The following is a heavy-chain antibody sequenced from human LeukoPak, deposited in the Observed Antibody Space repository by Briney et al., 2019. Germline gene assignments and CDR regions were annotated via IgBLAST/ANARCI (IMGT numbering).Heavy chain of an antibody. Sequence: PGGTLRFSCAASGFTVSGSGMGWVPQGPGKGRVGWFSPGDSDGSTYYADSLKGRFTISRDNSKNTLYLQMNNLRAEDTAVYYCAKRGCRGTCNPLAYWGQGALVTVSP. D-gene: IGHD2-15*01. CDR3: AKRGCRGTCNPLAY. CDR1: GFTVSGSG. CDR2: PGDSDGST. J-gene: IGHJ4*02. V-gene: IGHV3-23*01.